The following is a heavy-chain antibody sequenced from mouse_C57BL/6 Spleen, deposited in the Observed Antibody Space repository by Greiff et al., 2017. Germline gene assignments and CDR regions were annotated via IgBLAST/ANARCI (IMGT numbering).Heavy chain of an antibody. CDR3: ARSPYCYCEVFDY. CDR2: ILPSGGGT. D-gene: IGHD1-1*01. CDR1: GYTFTSYW. V-gene: IGHV1-61*01. Sequence: QVQLQQPGAELVRPGSSVKLSCKASGYTFTSYWMDWVKQRPGQGLEWIGKILPSGGGTHYNEKFKGKATLTVDKSSSTAYMPLSSLTTEDSAVFYCARSPYCYCEVFDYWGQGTTLTVSS. J-gene: IGHJ2*01.